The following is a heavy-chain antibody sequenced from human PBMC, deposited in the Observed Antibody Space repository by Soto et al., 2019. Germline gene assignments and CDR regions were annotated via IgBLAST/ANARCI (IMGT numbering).Heavy chain of an antibody. V-gene: IGHV3-23*01. CDR1: GFSFSIYA. Sequence: HPGGSLRLSCAASGFSFSIYAMNWVRQAPGKGLEWVSGISGGGGSTYYADSVKGRFTISRDNSKNTLYLQMNSLRAEDTAVYYCAKDPYSGSYFDYWGQGTLVTVSS. J-gene: IGHJ4*02. CDR3: AKDPYSGSYFDY. D-gene: IGHD1-26*01. CDR2: ISGGGGST.